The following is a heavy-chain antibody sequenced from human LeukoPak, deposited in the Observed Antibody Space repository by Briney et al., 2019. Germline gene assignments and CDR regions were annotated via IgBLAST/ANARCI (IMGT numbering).Heavy chain of an antibody. V-gene: IGHV3-23*01. CDR3: AKEGAYYYDSSGYYPFDY. J-gene: IGHJ4*02. D-gene: IGHD3-22*01. Sequence: GGSLRLSCAASGFTFSSYAMSWVRQAPGKGLEWVSAISGSGGSTYYADSVKGRFTISRDNSKNTLYLQMNSLRAEDTAVYYCAKEGAYYYDSSGYYPFDYWGQGTLVTASS. CDR1: GFTFSSYA. CDR2: ISGSGGST.